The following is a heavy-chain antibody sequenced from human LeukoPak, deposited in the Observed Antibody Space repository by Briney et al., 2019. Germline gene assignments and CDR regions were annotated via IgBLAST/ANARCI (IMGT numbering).Heavy chain of an antibody. CDR3: SADEDYDFWGGPARFDP. CDR2: IVVGSGKT. CDR1: GFTFTSSA. Sequence: AASVKVSCKASGFTFTSSAMQWVRQARGQRLEWIGWIVVGSGKTNYAQKFQERVTITKDKSPSTAYMHLSSLRSQHTSVLYVSADEDYDFWGGPARFDPWGQRTLVSVSS. V-gene: IGHV1-58*02. J-gene: IGHJ5*02. D-gene: IGHD3-3*01.